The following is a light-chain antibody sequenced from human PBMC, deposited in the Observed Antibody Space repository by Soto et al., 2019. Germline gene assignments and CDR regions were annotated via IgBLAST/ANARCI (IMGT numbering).Light chain of an antibody. Sequence: ENSLTQSPGTLSLSPGERATLSCRASQSVSSYLAWYQQKPGQAPRLLIYGASSRATGIPDRFSGSGSGTDFTLTISSLEPEDFAVYYCQHRSNWPLTFGGGTKVDIK. J-gene: IGKJ4*01. CDR1: QSVSSY. CDR2: GAS. CDR3: QHRSNWPLT. V-gene: IGKV3-11*01.